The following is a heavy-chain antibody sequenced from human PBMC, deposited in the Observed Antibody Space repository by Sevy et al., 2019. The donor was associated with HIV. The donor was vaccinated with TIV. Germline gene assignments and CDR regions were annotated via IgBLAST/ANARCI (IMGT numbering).Heavy chain of an antibody. J-gene: IGHJ1*01. D-gene: IGHD1-26*01. CDR1: GFTFSSYA. V-gene: IGHV3-23*01. CDR2: ISGSGGST. CDR3: AKDPRPSPSGSPGYFQH. Sequence: GGSLRLSCAASGFTFSSYAMNWVRQAPGKGLEWVSAISGSGGSTYYADSVKGRFTISRDNSKNTLYLQMNSLRAEDTAVYYCAKDPRPSPSGSPGYFQHWGQGTLVTVSS.